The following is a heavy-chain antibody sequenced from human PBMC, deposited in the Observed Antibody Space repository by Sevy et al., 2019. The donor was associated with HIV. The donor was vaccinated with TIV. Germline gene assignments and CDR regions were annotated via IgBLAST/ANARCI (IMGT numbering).Heavy chain of an antibody. Sequence: ASVKVSCKASGYTFTSYAMHWVRQAPGQRLEWMGWINAGNGNTKYSQKFQGRVTITRDTSASTAYMELSSLRSEDKAVYYCAREGGVGVDAFDIWGQGTMVTVSS. D-gene: IGHD1-26*01. V-gene: IGHV1-3*01. CDR1: GYTFTSYA. CDR2: INAGNGNT. J-gene: IGHJ3*02. CDR3: AREGGVGVDAFDI.